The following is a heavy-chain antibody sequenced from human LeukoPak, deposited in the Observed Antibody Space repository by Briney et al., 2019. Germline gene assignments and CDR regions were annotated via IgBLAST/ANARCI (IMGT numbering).Heavy chain of an antibody. CDR3: ARDRDGDLYFDY. Sequence: GGSLRLSCAASGFTFSDYYMSWIRQAPGKGLEWVSYISSSSSYTNYADSVKGRFTISRDNAKSSLYLQMNSLRAEDTAVYYCARDRDGDLYFDYWGQGTLVTVSS. V-gene: IGHV3-11*06. D-gene: IGHD4-17*01. CDR2: ISSSSSYT. J-gene: IGHJ4*02. CDR1: GFTFSDYY.